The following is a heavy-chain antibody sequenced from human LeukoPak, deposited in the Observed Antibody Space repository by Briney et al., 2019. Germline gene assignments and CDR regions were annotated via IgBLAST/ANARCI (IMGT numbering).Heavy chain of an antibody. CDR2: ISYDGSNK. Sequence: GGSLRLSCAASGFTFSSYGMHWVRQAPGKGLEWVAVISYDGSNKYYADSVKGRFTISRDNSKNTLYLQMNSLRAEDTAVYYCARDILSGNPDFDYWGQGTLVTVSS. J-gene: IGHJ4*02. D-gene: IGHD3-3*02. CDR1: GFTFSSYG. CDR3: ARDILSGNPDFDY. V-gene: IGHV3-30*19.